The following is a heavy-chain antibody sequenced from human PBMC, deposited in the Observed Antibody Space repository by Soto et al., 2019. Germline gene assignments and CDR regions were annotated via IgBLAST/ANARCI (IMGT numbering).Heavy chain of an antibody. CDR3: VRDGTKTLRDWFDP. D-gene: IGHD1-1*01. CDR1: GGSFSGYY. Sequence: SETLSLTCAVYGGSFSGYYWSWIRQPPGKGLEWIGEINHSGSTNYNPSLKSRVTISVDTSKNQFSLKLRSVTAADTAVYYCVRDGTKTLRDWFDPWGQGISVTVSS. CDR2: INHSGST. J-gene: IGHJ5*02. V-gene: IGHV4-34*01.